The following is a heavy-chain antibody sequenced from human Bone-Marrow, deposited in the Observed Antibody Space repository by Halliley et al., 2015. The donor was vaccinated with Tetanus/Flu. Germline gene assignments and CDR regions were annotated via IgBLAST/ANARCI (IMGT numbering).Heavy chain of an antibody. CDR3: ARNSSSRVFDY. D-gene: IGHD6-13*01. CDR2: ISGYNDGT. CDR1: GDPFITYG. V-gene: IGHV1-18*04. J-gene: IGHJ4*02. Sequence: QLVQSGAEVKKTGASVKVSCKASGDPFITYGVSWVRQAPGQGLEWMGWISGYNDGTNYAQQFRGRLTLTTDTSASTAYMELRSLRSDDTAVYYCARNSSSRVFDYWGQGTLVTVSS.